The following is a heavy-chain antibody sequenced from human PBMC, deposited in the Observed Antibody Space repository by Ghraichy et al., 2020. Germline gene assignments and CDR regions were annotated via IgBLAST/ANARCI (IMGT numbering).Heavy chain of an antibody. D-gene: IGHD4-17*01. CDR2: IKQDGSEK. J-gene: IGHJ6*02. V-gene: IGHV3-7*01. Sequence: GGSLRLSCAASGFTFSSYWMSWVRQAPGKGLEWVANIKQDGSEKYYVDSVKGRFTISRDNAKNSLYLQMNSLRAEDTAVYYCARDRANLRSYYYGMDVWGQGTTVTVSS. CDR3: ARDRANLRSYYYGMDV. CDR1: GFTFSSYW.